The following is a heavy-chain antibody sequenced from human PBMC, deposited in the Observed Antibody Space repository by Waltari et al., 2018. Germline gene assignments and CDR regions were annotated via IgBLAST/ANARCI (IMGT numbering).Heavy chain of an antibody. J-gene: IGHJ4*02. CDR1: GGPFSSYA. CDR2: IIPIFGTA. V-gene: IGHV1-69*13. Sequence: QVQLVQSGAEVKKPGSSVKVSCKASGGPFSSYAISWVRQAPGQGLEWIGGIIPIFGTANYAQKFQGRVTITADESTSTAYMELSSLRSEDTAVYYCARVLLGHPYYFDYWGQGTLVTVSS. CDR3: ARVLLGHPYYFDY. D-gene: IGHD7-27*01.